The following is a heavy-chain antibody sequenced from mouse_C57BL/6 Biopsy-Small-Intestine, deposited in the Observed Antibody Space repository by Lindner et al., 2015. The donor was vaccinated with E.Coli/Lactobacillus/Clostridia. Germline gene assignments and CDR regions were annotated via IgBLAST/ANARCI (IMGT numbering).Heavy chain of an antibody. CDR3: ALDSSGYVPYYAMDY. CDR1: GYTFTNYW. Sequence: VQLQESGAELVRPGTSVKMSCKAAGYTFTNYWIGWVKQRPGHGLEWIGDIYPGSSYTNYNEKFKGKATLTADTSSSTAYMQLSSLTSEDSAIYYCALDSSGYVPYYAMDYWGQGTSVTVSS. J-gene: IGHJ4*01. CDR2: IYPGSSYT. D-gene: IGHD3-2*01. V-gene: IGHV1-63*02.